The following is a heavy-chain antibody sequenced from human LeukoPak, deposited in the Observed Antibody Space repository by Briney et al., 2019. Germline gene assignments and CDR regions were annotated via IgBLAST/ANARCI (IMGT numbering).Heavy chain of an antibody. D-gene: IGHD3-22*01. CDR2: IYYSGST. J-gene: IGHJ4*02. CDR3: ARHGDYYDSSGYYRFDY. V-gene: IGHV4-39*01. Sequence: SETLSLTCTVSGGFIGSSSYYWGWIRQPPGKGLEWIGSIYYSGSTNYNPSLKSRVTISIDTSKNHFSLKLSSVTAADTAVYYCARHGDYYDSSGYYRFDYWGQGTLVTVSS. CDR1: GGFIGSSSYY.